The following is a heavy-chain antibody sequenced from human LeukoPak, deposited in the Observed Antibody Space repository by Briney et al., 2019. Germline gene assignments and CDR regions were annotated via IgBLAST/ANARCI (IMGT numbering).Heavy chain of an antibody. Sequence: PGGSLRLPCAASGFTVSINWMGWVRQAPGKGLEWVASLKEDGSRQYYVDSVRGRFTISRDNAKNSLYLQMSSLRVEDTAVYYCARDLSSRDAYWGQGTLVTVSS. J-gene: IGHJ4*02. CDR1: GFTVSINW. CDR3: ARDLSSRDAY. D-gene: IGHD6-13*01. V-gene: IGHV3-7*03. CDR2: LKEDGSRQ.